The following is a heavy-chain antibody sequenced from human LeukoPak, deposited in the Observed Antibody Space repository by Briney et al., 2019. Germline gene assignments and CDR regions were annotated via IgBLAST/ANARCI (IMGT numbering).Heavy chain of an antibody. CDR1: GGSISSSSYY. CDR2: IYYSGST. D-gene: IGHD6-19*01. Sequence: SETLSLTCTVSGGSISSSSYYWGWIRQPPGKGLEWIGSIYYSGSTYYNPSLKSRVTISVDTSKNQFSLKLSSVTAADTAVYYCARLAVAGLLPDYWGQGTLVTVSS. V-gene: IGHV4-39*01. CDR3: ARLAVAGLLPDY. J-gene: IGHJ4*02.